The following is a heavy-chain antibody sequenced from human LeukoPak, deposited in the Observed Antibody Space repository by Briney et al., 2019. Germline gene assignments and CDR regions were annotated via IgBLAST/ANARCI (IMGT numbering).Heavy chain of an antibody. CDR2: IYYTGNT. D-gene: IGHD3-22*01. CDR3: ARWNYDSSGHRPFDI. Sequence: GSLRLSCAASGFTFSSYSMNWVRQPPGKGLEWIGYIYYTGNTNYNPSLKSRVTISVDTSKNQFSLMLSSVTAADTAVYYCARWNYDSSGHRPFDIWGQGTMVTVSS. J-gene: IGHJ3*02. CDR1: GFTFSSYS. V-gene: IGHV4-59*01.